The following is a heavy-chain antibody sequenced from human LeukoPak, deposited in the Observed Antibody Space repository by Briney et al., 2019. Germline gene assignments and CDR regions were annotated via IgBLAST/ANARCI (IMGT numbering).Heavy chain of an antibody. Sequence: GGPLRLSCAPSAFPFSSHWMHGARHAPGKGLEGVSRVSPDGTNTNSADSVRGRSTISRDNAKNTLYLQMNSLRAEDTAVYHCARDYVGGRRALDIWGQGTGVTVSS. CDR3: ARDYVGGRRALDI. V-gene: IGHV3-74*01. J-gene: IGHJ3*02. D-gene: IGHD4-23*01. CDR2: VSPDGTNT. CDR1: AFPFSSHW.